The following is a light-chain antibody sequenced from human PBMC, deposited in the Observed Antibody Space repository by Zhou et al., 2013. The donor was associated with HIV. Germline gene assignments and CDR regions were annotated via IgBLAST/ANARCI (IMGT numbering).Light chain of an antibody. CDR3: QQLNSHPQVS. J-gene: IGKJ5*01. CDR2: DAS. V-gene: IGKV1-13*02. Sequence: AIQLTQSPSSLSASVGDRVTITCRASQGISSALAWYQQKPGKAPKLLIYDASSLESGVPSRFSGSGSGTDFTLTISSLQPEDFATYYCQQLNSHPQVSFGQGTRLEIK. CDR1: QGISSA.